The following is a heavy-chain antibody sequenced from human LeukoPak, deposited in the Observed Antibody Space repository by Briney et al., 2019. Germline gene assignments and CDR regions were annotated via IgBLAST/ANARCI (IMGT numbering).Heavy chain of an antibody. V-gene: IGHV3-23*01. CDR2: ISSSGGST. J-gene: IGHJ4*02. CDR3: AKCIVGATAPFDY. D-gene: IGHD1-26*01. CDR1: GFIFSIYA. Sequence: GGSLRLSCAASGFIFSIYAMSWVRQAPGKGLEWVSAISSSGGSTYYADSVKGRFTISRDNSKNTLYLQMNSLRAEDTAVYYCAKCIVGATAPFDYWGQGTLVTVSS.